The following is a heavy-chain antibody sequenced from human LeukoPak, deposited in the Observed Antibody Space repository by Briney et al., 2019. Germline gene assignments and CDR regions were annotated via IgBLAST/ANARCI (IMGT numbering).Heavy chain of an antibody. J-gene: IGHJ4*02. CDR2: MNPNSGNT. CDR1: GCTFTSYD. D-gene: IGHD3-3*01. CDR3: ARGSGLTIFGVVIPAIDY. Sequence: GASVKVSCKASGCTFTSYDINWVRQATGQGLEWMGWMNPNSGNTGYAQKFQGRLTMTRNTSISTAYMELSSLRSEDTAVYYCARGSGLTIFGVVIPAIDYWGQGTLVTVSS. V-gene: IGHV1-8*01.